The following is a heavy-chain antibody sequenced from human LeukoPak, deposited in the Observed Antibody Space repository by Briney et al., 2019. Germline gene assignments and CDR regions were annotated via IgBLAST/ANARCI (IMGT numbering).Heavy chain of an antibody. V-gene: IGHV3-20*04. CDR3: ARPLYSYYYYYYMDV. J-gene: IGHJ6*03. CDR2: INWNGGST. Sequence: GGSLRLSCAASGFTFDDYGMNWVRQAPGKGLEWVSGINWNGGSTGYADSVKGRFTISRDNAKNSLYLQMNSLRAEDTALYYCARPLYSYYYYYYMDVWGKGTTVTVSS. D-gene: IGHD2-8*01. CDR1: GFTFDDYG.